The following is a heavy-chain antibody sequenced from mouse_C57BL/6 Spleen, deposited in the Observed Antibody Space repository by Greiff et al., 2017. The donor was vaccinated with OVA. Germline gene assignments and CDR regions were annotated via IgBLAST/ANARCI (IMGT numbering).Heavy chain of an antibody. D-gene: IGHD2-4*01. Sequence: VQLQQSGPGLVQPSPSLSITCTVSGFSLTSYGVHWVRQSPGKGLEWLGVIWSGGSTDYNAAFISRMSISKDKSKSQVFFKMNSLQADDTAIYYCARKGEDYDRGNYFDYWGQGTTLTVSS. CDR1: GFSLTSYG. CDR2: IWSGGST. V-gene: IGHV2-2*01. J-gene: IGHJ2*01. CDR3: ARKGEDYDRGNYFDY.